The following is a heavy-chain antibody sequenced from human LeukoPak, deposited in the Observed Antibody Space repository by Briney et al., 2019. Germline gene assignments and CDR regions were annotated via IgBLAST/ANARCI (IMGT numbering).Heavy chain of an antibody. CDR2: INHSGST. CDR1: GGSFSGYY. J-gene: IGHJ6*04. CDR3: ARDGVLAPDV. D-gene: IGHD3-3*02. V-gene: IGHV4-34*01. Sequence: SETLSLTCAVYGGSFSGYYWSWIRQPPGKGLEWIGEINHSGSTNYNPSLKSRVTISEDTSKNQFSLKLSSVTAADTAVYYCARDGVLAPDVWGKGTTVTVSS.